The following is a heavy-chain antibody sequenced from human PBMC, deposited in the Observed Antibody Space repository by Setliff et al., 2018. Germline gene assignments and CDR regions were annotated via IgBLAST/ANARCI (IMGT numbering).Heavy chain of an antibody. J-gene: IGHJ6*03. Sequence: PGGSLRLSCAASGFTFTTYTMNWIRQAPGQGLEWVSSIDTSSYWIYYVDSVKGRFTISRDNARNSLYLQMNSLRAEDTAVYYCARVWFGNMDVWGKGTTVTVSS. D-gene: IGHD3-10*01. CDR1: GFTFTTYT. CDR3: ARVWFGNMDV. V-gene: IGHV3-21*04. CDR2: IDTSSYWI.